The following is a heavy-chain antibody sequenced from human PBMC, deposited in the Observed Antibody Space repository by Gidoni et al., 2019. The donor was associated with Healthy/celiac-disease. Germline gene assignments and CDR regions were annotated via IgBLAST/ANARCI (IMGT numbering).Heavy chain of an antibody. D-gene: IGHD4-17*01. CDR3: AKDPLRPFDY. CDR1: GFTFSSYA. CDR2: ISGSGGST. Sequence: EVQLLESWGVLLQPGGSLRLSCAASGFTFSSYAMSWVRQAPGKGLEWVLAISGSGGSTYYADSVKGRFNISRDNSKNTLYLQMNSLRAEDTDVYYCAKDPLRPFDYWGQGTLVTVSS. V-gene: IGHV3-23*01. J-gene: IGHJ4*02.